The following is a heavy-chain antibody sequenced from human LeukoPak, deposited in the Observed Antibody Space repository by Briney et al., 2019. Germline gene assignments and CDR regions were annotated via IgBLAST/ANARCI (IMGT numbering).Heavy chain of an antibody. CDR2: LSGSGGST. Sequence: GGSLRLSCAASGFTFSSYAMNWVRQAPGKGLEWVSALSGSGGSTYYADSVKGRFTISRDNSKNTLYLQMNSLRAEDTAVYYCAKTYYYEGGAFDIWGQGTMVTVSS. CDR3: AKTYYYEGGAFDI. V-gene: IGHV3-23*01. D-gene: IGHD3-22*01. J-gene: IGHJ3*02. CDR1: GFTFSSYA.